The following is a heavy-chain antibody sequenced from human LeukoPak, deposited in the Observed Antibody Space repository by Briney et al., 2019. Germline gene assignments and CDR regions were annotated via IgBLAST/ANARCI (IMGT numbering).Heavy chain of an antibody. D-gene: IGHD3-22*01. V-gene: IGHV3-48*04. J-gene: IGHJ4*02. CDR2: ITRSSNII. CDR3: ARVYSSGYSLDY. CDR1: GFTFSIYS. Sequence: GGSLRLSCVDSGFTFSIYSMNWVRQAPGKGLEWISYITRSSNIIHYADSVKGRFTVSRDNAMNSLSLQMNSLRAEDTAVYYCARVYSSGYSLDYWGQGTLVTVSS.